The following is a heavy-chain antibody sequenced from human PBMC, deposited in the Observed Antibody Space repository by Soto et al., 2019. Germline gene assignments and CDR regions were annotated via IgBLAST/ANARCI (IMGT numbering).Heavy chain of an antibody. J-gene: IGHJ4*02. CDR1: GFTFSSYG. CDR2: IWYDGSNK. CDR3: ARGPGQLLNFDY. V-gene: IGHV3-33*01. D-gene: IGHD2-2*01. Sequence: QVQLVESGGGVVQPGGSLRLSCAASGFTFSSYGMHWVRQAPGKGLEWVAVIWYDGSNKYYADSVKGRFTISRDNSKNTLYLQMNSLRAEDTAVYYCARGPGQLLNFDYWGQGTLVTVSS.